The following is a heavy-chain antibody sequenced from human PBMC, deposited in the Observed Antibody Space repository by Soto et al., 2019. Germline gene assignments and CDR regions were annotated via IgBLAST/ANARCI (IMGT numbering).Heavy chain of an antibody. D-gene: IGHD3-10*01. CDR3: ARQGITMVRGVDY. CDR1: GGSISSYS. Sequence: SETLSLTCTVSGGSISSYSWSWIRQPPGKGLEWIGYIYHSGSTYYNPSLKSRVTISVDRSKNQFSLKLSSVTAADTAVYYCARQGITMVRGVDYWGQGTLVTVSS. J-gene: IGHJ4*02. CDR2: IYHSGST. V-gene: IGHV4-30-2*01.